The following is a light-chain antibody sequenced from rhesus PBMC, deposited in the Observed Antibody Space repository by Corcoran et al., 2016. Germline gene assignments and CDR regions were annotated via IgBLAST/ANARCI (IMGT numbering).Light chain of an antibody. V-gene: IGKV1-44*02. CDR3: PQHHNHPLT. CDR2: VAS. CDR1: QTISRY. J-gene: IGKJ3*01. Sequence: DIQMTQSLSSLSASVGERVTITCWASQTISRYFAWYQQKPGKVPKHLIYVASSLEIGVPSRLSGSGHRTEFTRTIRSLQPEDFSTYYYPQHHNHPLTFGPGTKLDIK.